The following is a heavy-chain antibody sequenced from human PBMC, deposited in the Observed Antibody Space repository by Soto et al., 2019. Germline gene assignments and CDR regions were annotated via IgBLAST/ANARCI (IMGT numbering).Heavy chain of an antibody. V-gene: IGHV4-59*08. Sequence: ETLALTCTVSGGSISSYYWSWIRQPPGKGLEWIGYIYYSGSTSYNPSLKSRVTISVDTSKNQFSLKLSSVTAADTAVYYCARLEGAAGTFSFASWGQGTLVTAPQ. J-gene: IGHJ4*02. D-gene: IGHD6-13*01. CDR1: GGSISSYY. CDR2: IYYSGST. CDR3: ARLEGAAGTFSFAS.